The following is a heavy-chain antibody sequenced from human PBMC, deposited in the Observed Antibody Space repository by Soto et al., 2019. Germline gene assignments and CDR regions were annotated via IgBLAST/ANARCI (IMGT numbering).Heavy chain of an antibody. V-gene: IGHV3-23*01. Sequence: GGSLRLSCAASGFTFSSYAMSWVRQAPGKGLEWVSAISGSGCSTYYADSVKGRFTISRDNSKNTLYLQMNSLRAEDSAVYYCAKAVGGSSSSYFDYWGQGTLVTVSS. CDR2: ISGSGCST. D-gene: IGHD6-6*01. J-gene: IGHJ4*02. CDR1: GFTFSSYA. CDR3: AKAVGGSSSSYFDY.